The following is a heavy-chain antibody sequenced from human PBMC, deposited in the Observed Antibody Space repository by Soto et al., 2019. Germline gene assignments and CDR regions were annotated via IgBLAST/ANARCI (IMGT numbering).Heavy chain of an antibody. Sequence: ASVKVSCKASGYTFTSYDINWVRKAPGQGLKRMGWMNPTSGNTGYAQKFQGRVTMTRNTSISTAYMELSSLRSEDTAVYYCARGPRGSSSSRHYYYYYYMDVWGKGTTVTVSS. CDR2: MNPTSGNT. J-gene: IGHJ6*03. CDR3: ARGPRGSSSSRHYYYYYYMDV. CDR1: GYTFTSYD. D-gene: IGHD6-6*01. V-gene: IGHV1-8*01.